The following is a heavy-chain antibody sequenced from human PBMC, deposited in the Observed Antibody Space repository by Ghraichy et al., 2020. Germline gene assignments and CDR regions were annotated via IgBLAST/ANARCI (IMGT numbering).Heavy chain of an antibody. D-gene: IGHD3-10*01. V-gene: IGHV3-11*01. J-gene: IGHJ3*01. CDR2: ISGSGNTI. Sequence: GESLNISCAASGFSFSDSYMVWIRQAPGKGPEWLAYISGSGNTIYYADSVKGRFTISRDNAKKSVHLQMNSLRAEDTAVYYCARDRDEELRRDYDAFDVWGQGTKVTVSS. CDR1: GFSFSDSY. CDR3: ARDRDEELRRDYDAFDV.